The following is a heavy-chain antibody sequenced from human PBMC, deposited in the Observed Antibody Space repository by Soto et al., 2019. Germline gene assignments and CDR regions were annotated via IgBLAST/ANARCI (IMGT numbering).Heavy chain of an antibody. V-gene: IGHV3-30*18. CDR2: ISYDGSKK. CDR1: GFTFSSYG. CDR3: AKDGSMIVVVTRWGMDV. D-gene: IGHD3-22*01. Sequence: PGGSLRLSCAACGFTFSSYGVHWVRHAPGKGLEWVAVISYDGSKKYYADSVKRRFTISRDNSQNTLYLQMNSLRDEDTAVYYCAKDGSMIVVVTRWGMDVWGQGTTVKVSS. J-gene: IGHJ6*02.